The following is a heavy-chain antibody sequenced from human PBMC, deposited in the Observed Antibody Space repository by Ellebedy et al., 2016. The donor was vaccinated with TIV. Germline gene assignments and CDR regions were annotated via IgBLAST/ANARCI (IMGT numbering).Heavy chain of an antibody. Sequence: GESLKISCEASGVSVSSHGMHWVRQAPGKGLQWVAVISHDGSDKIYADSVKGRFTLSRDISKNTVYLQVDSLTAEDTAVYYCARGPSTSAYLDSWGQGALVIVSS. CDR3: ARGPSTSAYLDS. CDR2: ISHDGSDK. CDR1: GVSVSSHG. J-gene: IGHJ4*02. V-gene: IGHV3-30*19.